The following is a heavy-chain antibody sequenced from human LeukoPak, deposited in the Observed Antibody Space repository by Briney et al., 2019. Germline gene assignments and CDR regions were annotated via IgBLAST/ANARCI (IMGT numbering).Heavy chain of an antibody. V-gene: IGHV1-3*01. Sequence: ASVKVSCKASGYTFTSYAMHWVRQAPGQRLEWMGWINAGNGNTKYSQKFQGRVTITRDTSASTAYMELSSLRSEGTAVYYCAGDGYYYDSSGLDFDYWGQGTLVTVSS. D-gene: IGHD3-22*01. CDR2: INAGNGNT. CDR3: AGDGYYYDSSGLDFDY. CDR1: GYTFTSYA. J-gene: IGHJ4*02.